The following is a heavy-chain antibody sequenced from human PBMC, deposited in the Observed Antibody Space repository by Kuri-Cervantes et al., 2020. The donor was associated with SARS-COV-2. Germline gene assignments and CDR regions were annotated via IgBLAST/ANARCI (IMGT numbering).Heavy chain of an antibody. D-gene: IGHD4-17*01. Sequence: GESLKISCAASGFTFSNYAIHWVRQAPGKGLEWVALISYDGSDKNYADSVKGRFTISRDNSKNTLYLQMNSLRAEDTAVYYCASNDYGDYYYYGMDVWGQGTTVTVSS. J-gene: IGHJ6*02. CDR2: ISYDGSDK. V-gene: IGHV3-30*07. CDR1: GFTFSNYA. CDR3: ASNDYGDYYYYGMDV.